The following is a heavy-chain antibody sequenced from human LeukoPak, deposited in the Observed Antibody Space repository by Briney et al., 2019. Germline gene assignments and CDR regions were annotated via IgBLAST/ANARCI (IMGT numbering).Heavy chain of an antibody. CDR3: ARAGTTDYYYGMDV. J-gene: IGHJ6*02. Sequence: GGSLRLSCAASGFTFSSYWMIWVRQAPGKGLEWVANIKQDGSEKYYVDSVKGRFTISRDNSKNTLYLQMNSLRAEDTAVYYCARAGTTDYYYGMDVWGQGTTVTVSS. CDR2: IKQDGSEK. D-gene: IGHD1-1*01. V-gene: IGHV3-7*03. CDR1: GFTFSSYW.